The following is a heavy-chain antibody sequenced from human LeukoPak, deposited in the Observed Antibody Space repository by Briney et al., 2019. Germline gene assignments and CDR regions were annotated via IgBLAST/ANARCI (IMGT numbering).Heavy chain of an antibody. J-gene: IGHJ4*02. CDR3: ARDRGTTGYYYLDS. Sequence: SETLSLTCSVSGGPITEYYWSCILQPPPKGLEWIGYIYNTGSTNYSPSLKSRLTMSVDASRNQFSLKLVSVTAADTGVYYCARDRGTTGYYYLDSWGQGILVTVSS. V-gene: IGHV4-59*01. CDR1: GGPITEYY. D-gene: IGHD1-26*01. CDR2: IYNTGST.